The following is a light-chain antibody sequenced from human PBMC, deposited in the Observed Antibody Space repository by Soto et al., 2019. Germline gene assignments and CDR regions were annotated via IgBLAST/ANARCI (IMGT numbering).Light chain of an antibody. CDR2: SAS. CDR1: QTISYY. CDR3: KQYSSRST. Sequence: DIQMTQSPSTLSASVGDRVTIACRASQTISYYVNWYQQKPGKAPMLLIYSASSLQSGVPSRFSGSGFGTEITLPISSLQPGDLAIFSCKQYSSRSTFAKGTKV. V-gene: IGKV1-39*01. J-gene: IGKJ1*01.